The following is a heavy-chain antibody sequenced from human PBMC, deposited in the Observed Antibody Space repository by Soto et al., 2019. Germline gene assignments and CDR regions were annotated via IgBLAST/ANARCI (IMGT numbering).Heavy chain of an antibody. CDR1: GGSINTFY. Sequence: QEPLQESGPGLVKPSETLSLTCTVSVSGGSINTFYWSWIRQPPGKGLEWIASIYYTGSTYYNPSLKSRVTVSLATATKQFSLKASSVTAADTAVYYCARSRACSGGTFYEHFNYFGPWGQGTLVTVSS. CDR3: ARSRACSGGTFYEHFNYFGP. J-gene: IGHJ5*02. CDR2: IYYTGST. V-gene: IGHV4-59*01. D-gene: IGHD2-15*01.